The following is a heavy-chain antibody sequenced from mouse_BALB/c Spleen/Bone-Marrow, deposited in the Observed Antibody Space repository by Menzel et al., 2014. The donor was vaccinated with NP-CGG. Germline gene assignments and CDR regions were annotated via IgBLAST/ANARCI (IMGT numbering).Heavy chain of an antibody. CDR1: GFTFSNFG. J-gene: IGHJ3*01. Sequence: EVKLVESGGGLVQPGGSRKLSCAASGFTFSNFGMHWVRQAPEKGLEWVAYISSGSSTIYYADTVKGRFTISRDNPKNTLFLQMTSLRSEDTAMYYCARGGNYAWFAYWGQGTLVTVSA. CDR3: ARGGNYAWFAY. D-gene: IGHD2-1*01. CDR2: ISSGSSTI. V-gene: IGHV5-17*02.